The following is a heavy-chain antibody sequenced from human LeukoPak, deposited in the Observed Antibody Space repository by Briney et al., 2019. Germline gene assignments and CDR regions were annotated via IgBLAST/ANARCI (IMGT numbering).Heavy chain of an antibody. CDR3: ARYNGDLTGGFDY. CDR1: GYTFTGYY. V-gene: IGHV1-2*02. Sequence: ASVKVSFKASGYTFTGYYMHWVRQAPGQGLEWMGWINPNSGGTNYAQKFQGRVTMTRDTSTSTVYMELSSLRSEDTAVYYCARYNGDLTGGFDYWGQGTLVTVSS. J-gene: IGHJ4*02. CDR2: INPNSGGT. D-gene: IGHD4-17*01.